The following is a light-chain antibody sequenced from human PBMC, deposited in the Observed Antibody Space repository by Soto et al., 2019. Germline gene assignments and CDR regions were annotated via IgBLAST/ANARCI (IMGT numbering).Light chain of an antibody. V-gene: IGKV3-20*01. CDR2: GAS. Sequence: EIVLTQSPGTLSLSPGGRATLSCRATQSVSSNYLAWYQQTPGQAPRLLIYGASIRATGIPDRFSGSGSGTDFTLTISRLGTEDFAVYYCQHYGSSPPNTFGQGTKLEIK. CDR1: QSVSSNY. CDR3: QHYGSSPPNT. J-gene: IGKJ2*01.